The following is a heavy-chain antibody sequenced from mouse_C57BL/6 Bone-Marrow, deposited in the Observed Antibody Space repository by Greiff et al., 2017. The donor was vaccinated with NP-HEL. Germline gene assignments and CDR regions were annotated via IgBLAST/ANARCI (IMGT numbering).Heavy chain of an antibody. J-gene: IGHJ2*01. Sequence: QVQLKESGAELVRPGASVTLSCKASGYTFTDYEMHWVKQTPVHGLEWIGAIDPETGGTAYNQKFKGKAILTADKSSSTAYMELRSLTSEDSAVYYCTRYNYGSKDYWGQGTTLTVSS. V-gene: IGHV1-15*01. CDR3: TRYNYGSKDY. D-gene: IGHD1-1*01. CDR2: IDPETGGT. CDR1: GYTFTDYE.